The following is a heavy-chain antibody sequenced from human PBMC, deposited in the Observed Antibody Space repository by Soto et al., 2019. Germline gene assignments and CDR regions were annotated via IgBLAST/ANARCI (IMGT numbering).Heavy chain of an antibody. CDR1: GFTFSSYA. V-gene: IGHV3-23*01. CDR2: ISGSGGST. D-gene: IGHD3-22*01. CDR3: AKEPRTYYYDSSGYYYFDY. Sequence: HPGGSLRLSCAASGFTFSSYAMSWVRQAPGKGLEWVSAISGSGGSTYYADSVKGRFTISGDNSKNTLYLQMNSLRAEDTAVYYCAKEPRTYYYDSSGYYYFDYWGQGTLVTVSS. J-gene: IGHJ4*02.